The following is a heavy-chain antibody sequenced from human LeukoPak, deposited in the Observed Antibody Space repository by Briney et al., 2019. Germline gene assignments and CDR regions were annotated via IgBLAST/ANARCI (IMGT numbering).Heavy chain of an antibody. V-gene: IGHV4-59*08. CDR3: ARHRPGPYDY. Sequence: SETLSLTCTVSGGSISSYYWSWIRQPPGKGLEWIGYIYYSGGTNYNPSLKSRVTISVDTSKNQFSLKLSSVTAADTAVYYCARHRPGPYDYWGQGTLATVSS. CDR2: IYYSGGT. CDR1: GGSISSYY. J-gene: IGHJ4*02.